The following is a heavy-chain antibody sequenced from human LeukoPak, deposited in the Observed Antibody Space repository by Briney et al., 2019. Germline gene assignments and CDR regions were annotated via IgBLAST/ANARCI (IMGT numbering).Heavy chain of an antibody. CDR3: AKSYTGPPI. CDR1: GLTFRTYA. D-gene: IGHD2-2*02. V-gene: IGHV3-23*01. Sequence: PGGSLRLSCAASGLTFRTYAMSWVRQAPGKGLEWVSSISDSGGYTFYADSVKGRFTISRDNSKNTLYLQMNSLRAEDTAVYYCAKSYTGPPIWGQGTMVTVSS. CDR2: ISDSGGYT. J-gene: IGHJ3*02.